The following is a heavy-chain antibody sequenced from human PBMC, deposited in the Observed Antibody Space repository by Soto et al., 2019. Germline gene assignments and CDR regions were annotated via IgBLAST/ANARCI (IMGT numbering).Heavy chain of an antibody. D-gene: IGHD2-15*01. Sequence: QLQLLESGPRLVKPSETLSLTCTVSGDSISSHRYYWGGIRQPPGRGLEWIGSIYYSGRTYHSPSLKGRVTVSLDTSKNQFSLRLSSVTAADTAIYFCASFCSGGNCYSSIYFDYWGQGTLVTVSS. CDR3: ASFCSGGNCYSSIYFDY. CDR1: GDSISSHRYY. V-gene: IGHV4-39*01. CDR2: IYYSGRT. J-gene: IGHJ4*02.